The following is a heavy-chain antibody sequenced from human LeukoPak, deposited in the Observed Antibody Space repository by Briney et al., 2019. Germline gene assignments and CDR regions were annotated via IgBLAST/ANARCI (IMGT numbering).Heavy chain of an antibody. CDR3: AKDLAVGTSPRVYAFDV. Sequence: PGGSLRLSCAPSGLTLSDYAIHCLRHVPGKALEGVGRSSWNCGTIAYGESVKGRATISRDNARNSLYLEVYRLRVEDTALYYCAKDLAVGTSPRVYAFDVWGQGSLVTVSS. CDR2: SSWNCGTI. J-gene: IGHJ3*01. CDR1: GLTLSDYA. D-gene: IGHD1/OR15-1a*01. V-gene: IGHV3-9*01.